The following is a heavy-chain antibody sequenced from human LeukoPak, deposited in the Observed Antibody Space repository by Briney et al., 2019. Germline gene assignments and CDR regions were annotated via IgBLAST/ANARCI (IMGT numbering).Heavy chain of an antibody. D-gene: IGHD5-18*01. J-gene: IGHJ3*02. Sequence: PGGSLRLSCAASGFTFSSYAMSWVRQAPGKGLEWVSGIRGSGGSTYYADSVEGRFTIPRDNSKNTLYLQMNSLRAEDTAVYYCAKSSGYNYGPDAFDIWGQGTMVTVSS. CDR2: IRGSGGST. CDR1: GFTFSSYA. CDR3: AKSSGYNYGPDAFDI. V-gene: IGHV3-23*01.